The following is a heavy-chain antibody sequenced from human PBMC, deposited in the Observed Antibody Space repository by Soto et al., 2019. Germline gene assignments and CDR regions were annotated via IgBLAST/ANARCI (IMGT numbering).Heavy chain of an antibody. V-gene: IGHV4-59*12. CDR3: ARAWTATAGWANWFDL. CDR1: GGSISSYY. Sequence: SETLSLTCTVSGGSISSYYWSWIRQPPGKGLEWIGYIYYSGSTNYNPSLKSRLTISVDTSKTQFSLKLSSVTAADTAVYYCARAWTATAGWANWFDLWGQGTLVTV. J-gene: IGHJ5*02. CDR2: IYYSGST. D-gene: IGHD6-13*01.